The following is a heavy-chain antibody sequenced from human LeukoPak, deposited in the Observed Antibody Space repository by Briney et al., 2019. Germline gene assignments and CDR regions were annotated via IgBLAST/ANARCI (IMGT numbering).Heavy chain of an antibody. CDR2: ISGSGGST. CDR3: AKKSGSWQLLSPYYFDY. D-gene: IGHD2-2*01. V-gene: IGHV3-23*01. J-gene: IGHJ4*02. Sequence: SGGSLRLSCAASGFTFSSYAMSWVRQAPGKGLEWVSTISGSGGSTYYADSVKGRFTISRDNSKNTLYLQMNSLRAEDTAVYYCAKKSGSWQLLSPYYFDYWGQGTLVTVSS. CDR1: GFTFSSYA.